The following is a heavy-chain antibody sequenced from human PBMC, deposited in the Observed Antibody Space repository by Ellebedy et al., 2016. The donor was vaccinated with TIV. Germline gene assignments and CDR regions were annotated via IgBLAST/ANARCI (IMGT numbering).Heavy chain of an antibody. CDR2: IYYSGST. CDR3: ASHQIWSGYSRAGVDY. CDR1: GGSISSSSYY. Sequence: SETLSLXXTVSGGSISSSSYYWGWIRQPPGKGLEWIGYIYYSGSTNYNPSLKSRVTMSVDTSKNQFSLKLSSVTAADTAVHYCASHQIWSGYSRAGVDYWGQGTLVTVSS. D-gene: IGHD3-3*01. J-gene: IGHJ4*02. V-gene: IGHV4-61*05.